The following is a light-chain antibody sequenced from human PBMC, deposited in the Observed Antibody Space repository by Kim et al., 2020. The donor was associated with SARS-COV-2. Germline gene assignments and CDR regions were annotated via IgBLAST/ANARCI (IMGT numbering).Light chain of an antibody. CDR1: QSISTY. J-gene: IGKJ1*01. CDR2: AAS. Sequence: DIQMTQSPSSLAASVGDRVTIACRASQSISTYLNWYKQKPGKAPKLLIYAASTLQSGVPSRFSGSGSGTDFTLTISSLEPEDFAVYYCQDRGNWPPFGQGTKVDIK. CDR3: QDRGNWPP. V-gene: IGKV1-39*01.